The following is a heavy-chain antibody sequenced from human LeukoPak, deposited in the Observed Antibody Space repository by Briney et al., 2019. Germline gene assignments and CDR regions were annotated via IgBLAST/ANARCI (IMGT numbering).Heavy chain of an antibody. J-gene: IGHJ6*03. V-gene: IGHV3-21*01. CDR1: GFTFNTYT. Sequence: GGSLRLSCAASGFTFNTYTMNWVRQAPGKGLEWVSSISGSSSYIYYADSVKGRFTISRDNAKNSLYLQMNSLRAEDTAVYYCARDRGWPDYYYYMDVWGKGTTVTVS. D-gene: IGHD5-24*01. CDR3: ARDRGWPDYYYYMDV. CDR2: ISGSSSYI.